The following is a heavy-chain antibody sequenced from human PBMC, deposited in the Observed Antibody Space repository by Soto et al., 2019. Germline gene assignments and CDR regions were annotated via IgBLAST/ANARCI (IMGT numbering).Heavy chain of an antibody. Sequence: QVQLVQSGAEVKKPGSSVKVSCKASGGTFSSYTISWVRQAPGQGLEWMGRIIPILGIANYAQKFQGRVTITADKSTSTAYMELSSLRSEDTAVYYCARDLRHAMGTWRVWGQGTTVTVSS. CDR1: GGTFSSYT. J-gene: IGHJ6*02. D-gene: IGHD5-18*01. CDR3: ARDLRHAMGTWRV. CDR2: IIPILGIA. V-gene: IGHV1-69*08.